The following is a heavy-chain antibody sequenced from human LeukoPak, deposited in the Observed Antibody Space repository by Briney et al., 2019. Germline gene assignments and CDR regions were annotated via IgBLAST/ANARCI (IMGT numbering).Heavy chain of an antibody. CDR2: ISGSGGST. V-gene: IGHV3-23*01. CDR3: ARGHSGWYDY. J-gene: IGHJ4*02. Sequence: GGSLRLSCAASGFTFSSYAMSWVRQAPGKGLEWVSAISGSGGSTYYADSVKGRFTISRDNSKNTPYLQMNSLRAEDTAVYYCARGHSGWYDYWGQGTLVTVSS. CDR1: GFTFSSYA. D-gene: IGHD6-19*01.